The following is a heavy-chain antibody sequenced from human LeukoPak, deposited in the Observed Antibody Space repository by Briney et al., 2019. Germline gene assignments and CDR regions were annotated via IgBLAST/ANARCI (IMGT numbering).Heavy chain of an antibody. Sequence: ASVKVSCKASGYTFTSYGISWVRQAPGQGLEWMGWISAYNGNTNYAQSLQGRVTMTTDTSTSTAYMELRSLRSDDTAVYYCARVAVYDYVWGSYRRDHDYWGQGTLVTVSS. V-gene: IGHV1-18*01. D-gene: IGHD3-16*02. J-gene: IGHJ4*02. CDR3: ARVAVYDYVWGSYRRDHDY. CDR2: ISAYNGNT. CDR1: GYTFTSYG.